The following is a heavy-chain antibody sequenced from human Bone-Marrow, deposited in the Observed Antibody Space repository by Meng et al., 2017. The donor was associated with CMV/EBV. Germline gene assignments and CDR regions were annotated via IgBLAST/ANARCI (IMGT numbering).Heavy chain of an antibody. CDR3: ARRKRSLYYYYGMDV. D-gene: IGHD1-14*01. CDR1: GGSFSGYY. V-gene: IGHV4-34*01. Sequence: GSLRLSCAVYGGSFSGYYWSWIRQPPGKGLEWIGEINHSGSTNYNPSLKSRVTISVDTPKNQFSLKLSSVTAADTAVYYCARRKRSLYYYYGMDVWGQGTTVTVSS. CDR2: INHSGST. J-gene: IGHJ6*01.